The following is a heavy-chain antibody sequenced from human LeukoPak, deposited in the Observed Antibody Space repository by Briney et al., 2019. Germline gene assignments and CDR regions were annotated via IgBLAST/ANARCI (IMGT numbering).Heavy chain of an antibody. CDR1: GFTCSNYV. J-gene: IGHJ4*02. Sequence: GGSLRLSCAASGFTCSNYVRSWVRQAPGKGLEWVTVLSVSGGSTYYADSVKGRFTISRDNSKNTLYLQMNSLRAEDTAIYYCAKAGNAYSGYDYYFDYWGQGTLVTVSS. CDR3: AKAGNAYSGYDYYFDY. CDR2: LSVSGGST. V-gene: IGHV3-23*01. D-gene: IGHD5-12*01.